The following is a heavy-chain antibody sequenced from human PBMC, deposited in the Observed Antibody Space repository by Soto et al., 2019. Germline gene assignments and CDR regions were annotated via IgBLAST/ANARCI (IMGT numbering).Heavy chain of an antibody. V-gene: IGHV1-18*01. CDR3: GRDLYQSVFYYGMDV. Sequence: QVKVMQSGAEVKKPGASVKVSCKASGYTFTSYGISWVRQAPGQGLEWMGWISTYNGNTNYAQKLQGRVTMTTDTSTSTAYIELRSLRSDDTAVYYCGRDLYQSVFYYGMDVWGQGTTVTVSS. CDR1: GYTFTSYG. D-gene: IGHD2-2*01. CDR2: ISTYNGNT. J-gene: IGHJ6*02.